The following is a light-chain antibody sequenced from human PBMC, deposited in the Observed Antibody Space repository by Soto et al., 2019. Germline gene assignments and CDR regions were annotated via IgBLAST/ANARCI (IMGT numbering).Light chain of an antibody. Sequence: QSALTQPPSASGSPGQSVTISCTGTSSDVGGYNFVSWYQQSPGKAPKLVIYEVSNRPSGVSNRFSGSKSGNTASLTIAGLQAEDEADYYCSSYTSSGTYVFGTGTKLTVL. CDR3: SSYTSSGTYV. CDR1: SSDVGGYNF. J-gene: IGLJ1*01. V-gene: IGLV2-14*01. CDR2: EVS.